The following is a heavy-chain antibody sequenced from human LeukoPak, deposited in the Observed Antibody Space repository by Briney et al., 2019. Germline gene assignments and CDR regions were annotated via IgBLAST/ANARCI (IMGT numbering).Heavy chain of an antibody. CDR2: ISWNSGSI. D-gene: IGHD5-18*01. CDR1: GFTFDDYA. CDR3: AKGPITAMVRNYFDY. J-gene: IGHJ4*02. V-gene: IGHV3-9*01. Sequence: GGSLRLSCAASGFTFDDYAMHWVRQAPGKGLEWVSGISWNSGSIGYADSVKGRFTISRDNAKNSLYLQMNGLRAEDTALYYCAKGPITAMVRNYFDYWGQGTLVTVSS.